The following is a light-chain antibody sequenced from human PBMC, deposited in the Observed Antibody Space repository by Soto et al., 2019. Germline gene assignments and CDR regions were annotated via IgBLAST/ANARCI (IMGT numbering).Light chain of an antibody. J-gene: IGLJ2*01. CDR2: DVS. CDR3: CSYAGSYTSFMV. V-gene: IGLV2-11*01. Sequence: QPVLTQPRSVSGSPGQSVTISCTGTSSDVGGYNYVSWYQQHPGKAPKLMIYDVSKRPSGVPDRFSGSKSGNTASLTISGLQAEDEADYYCCSYAGSYTSFMVFGGGTKLTVL. CDR1: SSDVGGYNY.